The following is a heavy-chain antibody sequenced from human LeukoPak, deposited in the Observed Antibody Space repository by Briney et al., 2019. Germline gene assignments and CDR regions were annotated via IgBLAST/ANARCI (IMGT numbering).Heavy chain of an antibody. D-gene: IGHD5-12*01. V-gene: IGHV3-23*01. CDR2: ISGSGGST. CDR3: EGVLRGYSGYGATINDAYYYYYGMDV. J-gene: IGHJ6*02. Sequence: GGSLRLSCAASGFTFSSYAMSWVRQAPGKGLEEVSAISGSGGSTYYADSVKGRFTISRDNSKNTLYLQMNSLRAEDTAVYYCEGVLRGYSGYGATINDAYYYYYGMDVWGQGTTVTVSS. CDR1: GFTFSSYA.